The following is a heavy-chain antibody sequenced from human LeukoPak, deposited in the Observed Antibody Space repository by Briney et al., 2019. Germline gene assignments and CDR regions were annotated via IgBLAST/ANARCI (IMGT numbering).Heavy chain of an antibody. CDR1: GFTFTNYA. CDR3: ARSRPAAAGTGAFDI. Sequence: GGSLRLSCAASGFTFTNYAMSWVRQAPGKGLEWVSTISGSALNTYYADSVRGRFTISRDNSKDTLDLQLNSLRAEDTALYYCARSRPAAAGTGAFDIWGQGTMVTVSS. V-gene: IGHV3-23*01. J-gene: IGHJ3*02. CDR2: ISGSALNT. D-gene: IGHD6-13*01.